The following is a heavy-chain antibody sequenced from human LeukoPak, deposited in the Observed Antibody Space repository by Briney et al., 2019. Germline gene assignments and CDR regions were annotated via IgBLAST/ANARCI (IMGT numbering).Heavy chain of an antibody. V-gene: IGHV3-21*01. CDR3: ASSSWDD. CDR2: ISNSSNYI. D-gene: IGHD6-13*01. J-gene: IGHJ4*02. CDR1: GVSFSRYS. Sequence: GGSLRLSCAASGVSFSRYSMNWVRQAPGKGLEWVSSISNSSNYIYYTDSMKGRFTISRDNSKNTVYLQMNSLRAEDTAVYYCASSSWDDWGQGTLVTVSS.